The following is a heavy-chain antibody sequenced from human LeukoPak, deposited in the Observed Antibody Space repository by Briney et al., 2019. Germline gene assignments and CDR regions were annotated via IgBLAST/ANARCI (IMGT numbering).Heavy chain of an antibody. CDR3: AKNIAAADPGY. J-gene: IGHJ4*02. V-gene: IGHV3-20*04. CDR1: GFTFDDYG. Sequence: PGGSLRLSCAASGFTFDDYGMSWVRQPPGKGLEWVSGIHWNGGNTNYADSVKGRFTISGDNAKNSLYLQMNSLRAEDTAVYYCAKNIAAADPGYWGQGTLVTVSS. D-gene: IGHD6-13*01. CDR2: IHWNGGNT.